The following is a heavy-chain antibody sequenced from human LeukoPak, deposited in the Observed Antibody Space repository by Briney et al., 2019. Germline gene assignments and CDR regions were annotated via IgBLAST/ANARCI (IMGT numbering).Heavy chain of an antibody. V-gene: IGHV3-15*01. CDR1: GFTFSTAW. Sequence: PGGSLRLSCAASGFTFSTAWMSWVRQAPGKGLEWVGRFKSETDGGTIDYAAPVKGRFTISRDDSKNTLYLQMNSLKTEDTAVFYCPRDDYYDSSGYHTRGDCGGQGPLVTVSS. CDR3: PRDDYYDSSGYHTRGDC. CDR2: FKSETDGGTI. J-gene: IGHJ4*02. D-gene: IGHD3-22*01.